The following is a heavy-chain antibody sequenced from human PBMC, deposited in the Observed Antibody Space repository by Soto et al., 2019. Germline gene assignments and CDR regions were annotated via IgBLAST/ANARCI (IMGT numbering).Heavy chain of an antibody. V-gene: IGHV1-69*13. CDR3: ARDRTMIAGGLSYCYYGRDV. J-gene: IGHJ6*01. Sequence: ASVKVSCKASGGTFSSYAISWERQAPGQGLEWMGGIIPIFGTANYAQKFQGRVTITADESTSTAYMELSSLRSEDTAVYYCARDRTMIAGGLSYCYYGRDVWGRGTTVTVAS. CDR1: GGTFSSYA. CDR2: IIPIFGTA. D-gene: IGHD3-22*01.